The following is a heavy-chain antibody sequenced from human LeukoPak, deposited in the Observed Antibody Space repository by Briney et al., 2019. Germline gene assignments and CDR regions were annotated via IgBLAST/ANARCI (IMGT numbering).Heavy chain of an antibody. D-gene: IGHD6-13*01. CDR3: ARDPGIAAADLSFDY. V-gene: IGHV3-30*04. CDR2: ISYDGSNK. CDR1: GFTFSSHA. J-gene: IGHJ4*02. Sequence: GGSLRLSCAASGFTFSSHAMHWVRQAPGKGLEWVAVISYDGSNKYYADSVKGRFTISRDNSKNTLYLQMNSLRAEDTAVYYCARDPGIAAADLSFDYWGQGTLVTVSS.